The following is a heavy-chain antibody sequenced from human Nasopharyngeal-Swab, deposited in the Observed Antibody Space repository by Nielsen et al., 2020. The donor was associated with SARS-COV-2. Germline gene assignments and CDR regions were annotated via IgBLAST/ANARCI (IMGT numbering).Heavy chain of an antibody. Sequence: SQTLSLTCAVYGGSFNNYYWTWIRQPPGKGLEWIGETNHRVSTNCNPSLKIRVTISVDTSKNQFSLKLSSVTAGDTAVYYCARGGGLSGSGSYLHYWGQGALVTVSS. J-gene: IGHJ4*02. CDR2: TNHRVST. CDR1: GGSFNNYY. CDR3: ARGGGLSGSGSYLHY. V-gene: IGHV4-34*01. D-gene: IGHD3-10*01.